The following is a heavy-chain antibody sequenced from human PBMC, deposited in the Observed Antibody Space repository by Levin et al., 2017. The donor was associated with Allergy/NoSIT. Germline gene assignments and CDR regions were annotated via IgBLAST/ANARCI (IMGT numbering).Heavy chain of an antibody. CDR2: VYYSGTT. CDR1: GASIRDYW. CDR3: ARHNERYYYYGLDV. V-gene: IGHV4-59*08. Sequence: PSETLSLTCTVSGASIRDYWWSWIRQPPGKGLEWIGYVYYSGTTNYNPSLKSRVTMSVDTSKNQFSLRLTSVTAADTAVYYCARHNERYYYYGLDVWGQGTTVTVSS. J-gene: IGHJ6*02.